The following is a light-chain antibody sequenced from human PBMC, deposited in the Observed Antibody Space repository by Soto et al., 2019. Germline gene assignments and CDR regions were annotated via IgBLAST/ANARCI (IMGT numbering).Light chain of an antibody. J-gene: IGLJ2*01. Sequence: QSVLTQPPSASGSPGQSVAISCTGTSSDVGGYNYVSWYQQHPGKAPKLIIFEVSYRPSGVSNRFSGSKSGNTASLTISGLRAEDEADYYCSSYAVSTPLVIFGGGTKLTVL. CDR2: EVS. CDR3: SSYAVSTPLVI. V-gene: IGLV2-8*01. CDR1: SSDVGGYNY.